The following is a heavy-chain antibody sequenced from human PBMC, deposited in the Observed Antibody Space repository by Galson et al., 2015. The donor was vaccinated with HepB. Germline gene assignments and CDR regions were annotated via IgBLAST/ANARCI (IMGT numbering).Heavy chain of an antibody. CDR3: GRDFYGSGSFYSGGGLDV. J-gene: IGHJ6*02. D-gene: IGHD3-10*01. V-gene: IGHV3-21*01. CDR2: ISSSSSYI. Sequence: SLRLSCAASGFTFSNYNMNWVRQAPGKGLEWVSSISSSSSYIYYADSVQGRFTISRDNAGNSLFLQMSSLRVEDTAIYYCGRDFYGSGSFYSGGGLDVWGQGTAVTVSS. CDR1: GFTFSNYN.